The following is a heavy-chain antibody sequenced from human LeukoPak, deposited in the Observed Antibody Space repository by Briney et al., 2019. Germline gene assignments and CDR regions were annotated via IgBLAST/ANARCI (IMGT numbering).Heavy chain of an antibody. CDR1: GHTFTGYY. V-gene: IGHV1-2*02. CDR2: INPNSGGT. CDR3: ASSDSGSYCLGY. J-gene: IGHJ4*02. Sequence: ASVKVSCKXSGHTFTGYYIHWVRQFPGQGLEWMGWINPNSGGTNYAQKVQGRVTMTWDTSITTAYMELSRLRSDDTAVYYCASSDSGSYCLGYWGQGTLVTVSS. D-gene: IGHD1-26*01.